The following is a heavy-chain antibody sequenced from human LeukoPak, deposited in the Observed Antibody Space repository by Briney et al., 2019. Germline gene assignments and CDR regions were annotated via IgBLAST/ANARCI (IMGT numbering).Heavy chain of an antibody. D-gene: IGHD4-23*01. J-gene: IGHJ4*02. CDR3: ASTLATVVTLDGY. CDR1: GFTFSSYS. CDR2: ISSSSSSTI. V-gene: IGHV3-48*04. Sequence: GGSLRLSCAASGFTFSSYSMNWVRQAPGKGLEWVSYISSSSSSTIYYADSVKGRFTISRDNAKNSLYLQMNSLRAEDTAVYYCASTLATVVTLDGYWGQGTLVTVSS.